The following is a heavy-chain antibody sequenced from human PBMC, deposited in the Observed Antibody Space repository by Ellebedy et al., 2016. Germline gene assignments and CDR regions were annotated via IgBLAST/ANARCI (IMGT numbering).Heavy chain of an antibody. D-gene: IGHD4-11*01. Sequence: GGSLRLSCAASGFTVSSNYMSWVRQAPGKGLEWVSVIYSGGSTYYADSVKGRFTISRDNSKNTLYLQMNSLRAEDTAVYYCARHLGHSNYAGYYGTDVWGQGTTVTVSS. J-gene: IGHJ6*02. CDR1: GFTVSSNY. CDR2: IYSGGST. CDR3: ARHLGHSNYAGYYGTDV. V-gene: IGHV3-53*01.